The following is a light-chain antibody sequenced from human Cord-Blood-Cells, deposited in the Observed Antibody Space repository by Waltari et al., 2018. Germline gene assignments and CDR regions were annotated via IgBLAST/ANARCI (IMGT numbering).Light chain of an antibody. CDR3: SSYAGSNNWV. Sequence: QSALTQPPSASGSPGQSVTISCTGTSSDVGGYNYVSWDQQHPGKAPKLMIYEVSKRPSGVPDRFSGSKSVNTASLTVSGLQAEEEADYYCSSYAGSNNWVFGGGTKLTVL. V-gene: IGLV2-8*01. CDR1: SSDVGGYNY. CDR2: EVS. J-gene: IGLJ3*02.